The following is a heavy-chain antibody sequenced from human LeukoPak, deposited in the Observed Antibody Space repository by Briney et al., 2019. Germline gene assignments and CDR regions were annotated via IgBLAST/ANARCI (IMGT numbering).Heavy chain of an antibody. Sequence: PGGSLRLSCEASGFTFSDYYMTWIRQAPGKGLEWISYISSSGSTIYYGDSLKGRFTISRDNAKNSLYLQINSLRAEDTAVYYCAREVFSSLEYYFDYWGQGTLVTVSS. CDR2: ISSSGSTI. CDR1: GFTFSDYY. V-gene: IGHV3-11*04. J-gene: IGHJ4*02. D-gene: IGHD6-6*01. CDR3: AREVFSSLEYYFDY.